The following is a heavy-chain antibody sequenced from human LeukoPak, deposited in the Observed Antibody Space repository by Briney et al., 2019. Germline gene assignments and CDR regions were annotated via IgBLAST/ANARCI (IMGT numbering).Heavy chain of an antibody. V-gene: IGHV4-59*01. CDR3: ARDKWSGEAFDI. Sequence: SETLSLTYTVSGGSISSYYWSWIRQPPGKGLEWIGYIYYSGSTNYNPSLKSRVTISVDTSKNQFSLKLSSVTAADTAVYYCARDKWSGEAFDIWGQGTMVTVSS. CDR1: GGSISSYY. D-gene: IGHD3-3*01. CDR2: IYYSGST. J-gene: IGHJ3*02.